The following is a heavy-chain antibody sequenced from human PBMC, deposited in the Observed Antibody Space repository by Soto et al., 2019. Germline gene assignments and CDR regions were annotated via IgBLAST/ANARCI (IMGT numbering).Heavy chain of an antibody. V-gene: IGHV3-53*04. CDR2: IYSGGST. D-gene: IGHD6-19*01. J-gene: IGHJ4*02. Sequence: GGSLRLSCAASGFTVSSNYMSWVRQAPGKGLEWVSVIYSGGSTYYADSVKGRFTISRHNSKNTLYLQMNSLRAEDTAVYYCARVHSSGWYWYPDYWGQGTLVTVSS. CDR3: ARVHSSGWYWYPDY. CDR1: GFTVSSNY.